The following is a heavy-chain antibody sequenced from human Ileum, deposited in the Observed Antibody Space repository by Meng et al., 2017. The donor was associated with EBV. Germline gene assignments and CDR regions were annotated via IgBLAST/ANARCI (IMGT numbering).Heavy chain of an antibody. D-gene: IGHD2-21*02. V-gene: IGHV4-61*08. CDR2: MSYTGST. CDR1: NGSVSSYGYY. Sequence: QGQLQESGPGLVKPSETLSLTCSVSNGSVSSYGYYWTWIRQPPGKGLEWIGYMSYTGSTNYKSTLKSRVTISVDKSKNQFSLKLSSVTAADTAVYYCARERGGGDRSIQWGQGTLVTVSS. J-gene: IGHJ4*02. CDR3: ARERGGGDRSIQ.